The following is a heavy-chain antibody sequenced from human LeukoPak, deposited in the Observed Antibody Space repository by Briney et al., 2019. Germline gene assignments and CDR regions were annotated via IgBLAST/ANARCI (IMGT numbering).Heavy chain of an antibody. Sequence: SETLSLTCAVYGGSFSGYYRSWIRQPPGKGLEWIGEINHSGSTNYNPSLKSRVTISVDTSKNQFSLKLSSVTAADTAVYYCARIHHGSGNDAFDIWGQGTMVTVSS. V-gene: IGHV4-34*01. CDR1: GGSFSGYY. J-gene: IGHJ3*02. D-gene: IGHD3-10*01. CDR3: ARIHHGSGNDAFDI. CDR2: INHSGST.